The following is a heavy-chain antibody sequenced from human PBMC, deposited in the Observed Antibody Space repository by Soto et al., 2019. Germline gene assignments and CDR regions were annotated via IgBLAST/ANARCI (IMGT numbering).Heavy chain of an antibody. CDR2: IRYDGSNI. CDR3: ARDGVGSTTFFGYLDY. V-gene: IGHV3-33*01. D-gene: IGHD1-26*01. Sequence: GGDLRLSCAASGLIFSGHGMHWVRQAPGKGLQWVAVIRYDGSNIYYADSVKGRFTISRDNSQNTLYRQMNSLRAEDTAVYYCARDGVGSTTFFGYLDYWRQGSLVTVSS. CDR1: GLIFSGHG. J-gene: IGHJ4*01.